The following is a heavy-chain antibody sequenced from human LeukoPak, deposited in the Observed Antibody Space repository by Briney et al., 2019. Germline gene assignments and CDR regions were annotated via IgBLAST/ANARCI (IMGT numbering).Heavy chain of an antibody. V-gene: IGHV3-21*01. CDR1: GFTFSSYS. J-gene: IGHJ4*02. CDR3: ARDTVGAPYYFDY. D-gene: IGHD1-26*01. CDR2: ISSSSSYI. Sequence: PGGSLRLSCAASGFTFSSYSMNWVRQAPGKGLEWVSSISSSSSYIYYADSVKGRFTISRDNAKNSLYLQMNSLRAEDTAVYYFARDTVGAPYYFDYWGQGTLVTVSS.